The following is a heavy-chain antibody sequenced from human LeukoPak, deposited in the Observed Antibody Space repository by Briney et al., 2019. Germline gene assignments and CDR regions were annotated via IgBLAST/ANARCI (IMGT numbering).Heavy chain of an antibody. J-gene: IGHJ6*03. V-gene: IGHV3-33*06. CDR3: AKAPTFLYYMDV. CDR1: GFTFSSYG. CDR2: IWYDGSNK. Sequence: GRSLRLSCAASGFTFSSYGMHWVRQAPGKGLEWVAVIWYDGSNKYYADSVKGRFTISRDNSKNTLYLQMNSLRAEDTAVYHCAKAPTFLYYMDVWGKGTTVTVSS.